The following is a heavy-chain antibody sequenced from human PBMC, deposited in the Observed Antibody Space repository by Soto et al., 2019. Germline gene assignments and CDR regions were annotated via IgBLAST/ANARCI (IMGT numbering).Heavy chain of an antibody. J-gene: IGHJ4*02. CDR3: AHRVRRTVFGLVTTTSIFFDF. D-gene: IGHD3-3*01. Sequence: QITLNESGPTVVRPTETLTLTCRFSGFSLTTSGVGVGWIRQSPGKAPEWLALIYWDDDKRYSASLKSRLTITKDASKNKVVLTVSDLDPTDTATYYCAHRVRRTVFGLVTTTSIFFDFWGPGTPVAVSS. CDR2: IYWDDDK. CDR1: GFSLTTSGVG. V-gene: IGHV2-5*02.